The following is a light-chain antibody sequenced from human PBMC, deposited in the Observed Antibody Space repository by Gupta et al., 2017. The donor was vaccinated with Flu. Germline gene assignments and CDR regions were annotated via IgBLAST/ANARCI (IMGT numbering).Light chain of an antibody. Sequence: KVTISCSGSSSNIGNNYVSWYQQLPGTAPKLLIYENNKRPSGIPDRFSGSKSGTSATLGITGLQTGDEADYYCGTWDSSLSQGVFGGGTKLTVL. V-gene: IGLV1-51*02. CDR3: GTWDSSLSQGV. J-gene: IGLJ3*02. CDR2: ENN. CDR1: SSNIGNNY.